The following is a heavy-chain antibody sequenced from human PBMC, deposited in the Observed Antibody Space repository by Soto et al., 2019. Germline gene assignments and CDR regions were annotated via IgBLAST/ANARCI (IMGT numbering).Heavy chain of an antibody. CDR1: GGSVSSSTYY. Sequence: RQESGQGLVKPSETLSLSCTASGGSVSSSTYYWGWIRQPPGKGLEWIGSFYYSGSTYYNPSLTSRGTISVDTSKNQFSLKLSSVTAADTAVYYCARRGIAVALYSWGQGTLVTVSS. CDR2: FYYSGST. D-gene: IGHD6-19*01. V-gene: IGHV4-39*01. J-gene: IGHJ4*02. CDR3: ARRGIAVALYS.